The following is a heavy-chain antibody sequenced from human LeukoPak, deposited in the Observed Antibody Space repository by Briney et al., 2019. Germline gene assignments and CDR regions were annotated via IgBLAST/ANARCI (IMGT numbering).Heavy chain of an antibody. CDR1: GFTFSSYA. D-gene: IGHD2-21*01. CDR2: ISGSGGST. Sequence: GGSLRLSCAASGFTFSSYAMSWVRQAPGKGLEWVSAISGSGGSTYYADSVKGRFTISRDNSKNTLYLQMNSLRAEDTAVYYCAKWAYCGGDCYPVNDAFDIWGQGTMVTVSS. V-gene: IGHV3-23*01. CDR3: AKWAYCGGDCYPVNDAFDI. J-gene: IGHJ3*02.